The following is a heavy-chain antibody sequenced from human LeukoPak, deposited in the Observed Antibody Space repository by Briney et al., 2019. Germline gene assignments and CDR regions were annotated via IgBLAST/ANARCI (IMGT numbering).Heavy chain of an antibody. J-gene: IGHJ4*02. V-gene: IGHV3-11*01. CDR2: IGSSGSTI. Sequence: GGSLRLSCAASGFTFSDYYMSWIRQAPGKGLEWVSYIGSSGSTIYYADSVKGRFTISRDNAKNSLYMQMNSLRAEDTAVYYCARDRAAERNFDYWGQGTLVTVSS. CDR3: ARDRAAERNFDY. CDR1: GFTFSDYY. D-gene: IGHD6-13*01.